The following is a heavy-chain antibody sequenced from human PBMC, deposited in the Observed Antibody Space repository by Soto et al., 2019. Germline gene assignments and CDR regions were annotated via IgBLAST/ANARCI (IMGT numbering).Heavy chain of an antibody. CDR2: IYYSGST. CDR3: ARGNHYPSSGYYNNCPGNY. J-gene: IGHJ4*02. CDR1: GGSVSSGSYY. D-gene: IGHD3-22*01. Sequence: SETLSLTCTVSGGSVSSGSYYWSWIRQPPGKGLEWIGYIYYSGSTNYNPSLKSRVTISVDTSKNQFSLKLSSVTAADTAVYYCARGNHYPSSGYYNNCPGNYCRQRTLIIASS. V-gene: IGHV4-61*01.